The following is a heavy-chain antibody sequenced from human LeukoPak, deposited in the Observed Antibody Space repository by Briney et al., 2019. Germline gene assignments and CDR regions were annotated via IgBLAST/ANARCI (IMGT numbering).Heavy chain of an antibody. CDR3: ARDLGTSGWYTFDF. D-gene: IGHD6-19*01. Sequence: SQTLSLTCAISGDSVSSKNGAWNWIRQSPSRGLEWLGRTYYRSNWYDEYADCVKVRVTISPDTSKHQFPLHVSSVAPEATAVYYCARDLGTSGWYTFDFWGQGTLVTVSS. CDR2: TYYRSNWYD. V-gene: IGHV6-1*01. J-gene: IGHJ5*01. CDR1: GDSVSSKNGA.